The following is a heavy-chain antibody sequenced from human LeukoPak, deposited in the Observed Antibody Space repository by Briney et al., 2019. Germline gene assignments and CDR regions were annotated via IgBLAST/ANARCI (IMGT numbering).Heavy chain of an antibody. CDR2: IFFSGST. CDR3: ARVAREYSSSWYPYYFDY. V-gene: IGHV4-59*01. J-gene: IGHJ4*02. D-gene: IGHD6-13*01. CDR1: GGSISSYY. Sequence: SETLSLTCTGSGGSISSYYWSWVRQPSGKGLECIGNIFFSGSTNYNPSFKNRVTISVDPSNTQSSLTLSSVTAADTAVYFCARVAREYSSSWYPYYFDYWGQGTLVTVSS.